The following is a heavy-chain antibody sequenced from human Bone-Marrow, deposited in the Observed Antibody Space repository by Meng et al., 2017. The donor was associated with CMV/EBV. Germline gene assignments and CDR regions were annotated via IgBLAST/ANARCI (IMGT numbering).Heavy chain of an antibody. D-gene: IGHD3-22*01. CDR1: GFTFSSYS. J-gene: IGHJ3*02. V-gene: IGHV3-21*01. Sequence: GGSLRLSCAASGFTFSSYSMNWVRQALGKGLEWVSSISSSSSYIYYADSVKGRFTISRDNAKNSLYLQMNSLRAEDTAVYYCASHLFYDSSGYYYVEGAFDIWGQGTMVTVSS. CDR2: ISSSSSYI. CDR3: ASHLFYDSSGYYYVEGAFDI.